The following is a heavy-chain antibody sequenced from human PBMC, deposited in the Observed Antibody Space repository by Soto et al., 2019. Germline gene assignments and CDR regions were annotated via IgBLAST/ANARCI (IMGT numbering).Heavy chain of an antibody. CDR2: IYYSGST. J-gene: IGHJ6*03. CDR1: GGSISSSSYY. Sequence: SETLSLTCTVSGGSISSSSYYWGWIRQPPGKGLEWIGSIYYSGSTYYNPSLKSRVTISVDTSKNQFSLKLSSVTAADTAVYYCARRNTIFGVVISYYMDVWGKGTTVTVSS. V-gene: IGHV4-39*01. CDR3: ARRNTIFGVVISYYMDV. D-gene: IGHD3-3*01.